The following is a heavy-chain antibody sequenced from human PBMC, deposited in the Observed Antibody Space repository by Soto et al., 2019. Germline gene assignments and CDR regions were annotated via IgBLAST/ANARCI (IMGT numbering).Heavy chain of an antibody. CDR2: ISWNSGSI. CDR3: AKDTMSIAVAGIDY. Sequence: EVQLVESGGGLVQPGRSLRLSCAASGFTFDDYAMHWVRQAPGKGLEWVSGISWNSGSIGYADSVKGRFTISRDNXXNSLYLQMNSLRAEDTALYYCAKDTMSIAVAGIDYWGQGTLVTVSS. D-gene: IGHD6-19*01. CDR1: GFTFDDYA. J-gene: IGHJ4*02. V-gene: IGHV3-9*01.